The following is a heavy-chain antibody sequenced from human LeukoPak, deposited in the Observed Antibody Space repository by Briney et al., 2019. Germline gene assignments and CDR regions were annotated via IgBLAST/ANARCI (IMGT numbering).Heavy chain of an antibody. V-gene: IGHV3-7*01. D-gene: IGHD4-11*01. CDR3: ANQAYSQFDY. J-gene: IGHJ4*02. CDR1: GFAFSSYW. CDR2: ISPDGSAE. Sequence: PGGSLRLSCLASGFAFSSYWMSRVRQAPGKGLELVANISPDGSAEDYVDSVRGRFAIPRDNAKRSLYLQMNSLSPEDTAVYYCANQAYSQFDYWGQGTLVSVSS.